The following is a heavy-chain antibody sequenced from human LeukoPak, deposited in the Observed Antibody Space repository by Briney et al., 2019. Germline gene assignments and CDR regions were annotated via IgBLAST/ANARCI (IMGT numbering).Heavy chain of an antibody. CDR3: ARHYRQYDFWSGYSFTDVDY. V-gene: IGHV4-39*01. Sequence: SETLSLTCTVSGGSISSSSHYWGWIRQPPGKGLEWIGSIYYSGSTYYNPSLKSRVTISVDTSKNQFSLKLSSVTAADTAVYYCARHYRQYDFWSGYSFTDVDYWGQGTLVTVSS. D-gene: IGHD3-3*01. J-gene: IGHJ4*02. CDR1: GGSISSSSHY. CDR2: IYYSGST.